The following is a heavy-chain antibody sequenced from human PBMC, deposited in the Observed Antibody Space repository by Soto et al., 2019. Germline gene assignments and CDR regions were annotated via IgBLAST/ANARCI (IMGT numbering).Heavy chain of an antibody. J-gene: IGHJ6*03. CDR1: GGSISSGGYY. CDR3: ARLDTVTTISRYYMDV. V-gene: IGHV4-31*03. D-gene: IGHD4-4*01. CDR2: IYYSGST. Sequence: SETLSLTCTVSGGSISSGGYYWSWIRQHPGKGLEWIGYIYYSGSTYYNPSLKSRVTISVDTSKNQFSLKLSSVTAADTAVYYCARLDTVTTISRYYMDVWGKGTTVTVSS.